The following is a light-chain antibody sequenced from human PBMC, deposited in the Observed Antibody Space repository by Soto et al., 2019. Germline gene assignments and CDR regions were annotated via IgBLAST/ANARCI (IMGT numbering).Light chain of an antibody. Sequence: DIQMTQSPSSLSASVGDRVTITCRASQDIGPYLAWYQQKSGRVPELLIYSAYTLQSGVPSRFSGSGSGADFSLNISGLQPEEAATYYCQKYDSGPLTFCGGTKVEI. CDR1: QDIGPY. V-gene: IGKV1-27*01. CDR2: SAY. J-gene: IGKJ4*01. CDR3: QKYDSGPLT.